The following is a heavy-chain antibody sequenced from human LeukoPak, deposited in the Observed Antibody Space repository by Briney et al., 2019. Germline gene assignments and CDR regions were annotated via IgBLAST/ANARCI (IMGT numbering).Heavy chain of an antibody. D-gene: IGHD4-17*01. CDR1: AFTFSSYW. J-gene: IGHJ6*03. Sequence: GGYLRLSCAASAFTFSSYWMSWVRQAPGKGLEWVANIKQDGSEKNSVDSVKGRFTISRDNAKNSLYLQMNSLRVEDTAVYYCASLDYGDDYYYYYFMDVWGKGTTVTVSS. CDR2: IKQDGSEK. CDR3: ASLDYGDDYYYYYFMDV. V-gene: IGHV3-7*01.